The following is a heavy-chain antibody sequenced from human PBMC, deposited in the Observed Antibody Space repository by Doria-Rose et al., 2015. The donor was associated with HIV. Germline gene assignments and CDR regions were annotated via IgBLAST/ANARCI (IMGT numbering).Heavy chain of an antibody. Sequence: AETLSPTCTVSGGSISSYYWNWIRQPPGKGLEWIGYIYSSGSTHYNSSLKSRVTISIDTSKNQFSLKLSSVTAADTAVYYCARFRPSRGIYYSLDVWGKGTTVTVSS. V-gene: IGHV4-4*09. D-gene: IGHD3-10*01. CDR3: ARFRPSRGIYYSLDV. CDR2: IYSSGST. J-gene: IGHJ6*03. CDR1: GGSISSYY.